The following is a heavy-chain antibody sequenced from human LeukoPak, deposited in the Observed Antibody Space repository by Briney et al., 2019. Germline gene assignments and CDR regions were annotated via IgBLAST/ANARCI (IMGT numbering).Heavy chain of an antibody. J-gene: IGHJ4*02. D-gene: IGHD5-18*01. CDR3: AREVYSYGYD. CDR2: IIPIFGTA. V-gene: IGHV1-69*13. CDR1: GGTFSSYA. Sequence: ASVKVSCKASGGTFSSYAISWVRQAPGQGLEWMGGIIPIFGTANYAQKFQGRVTITADESTSTAYMELSSLRSEDTAVYYCAREVYSYGYDWGQGTLVTVSS.